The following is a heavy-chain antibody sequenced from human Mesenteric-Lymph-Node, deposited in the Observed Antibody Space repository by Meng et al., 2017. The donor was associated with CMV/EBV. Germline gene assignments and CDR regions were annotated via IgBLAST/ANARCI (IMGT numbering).Heavy chain of an antibody. CDR3: ARGGGISSGSYYIKS. V-gene: IGHV1-8*01. CDR1: GYTFTNYD. D-gene: IGHD1-26*01. CDR2: MNPNSGST. Sequence: ASVKVSCKASGYTFTNYDINWVRQATGQGLEWMGWMNPNSGSTGYAQKFQGRVTITRDTSISTAYMEMSSLRSEDTAVYYCARGGGISSGSYYIKSWGQGTLVTVSS. J-gene: IGHJ5*02.